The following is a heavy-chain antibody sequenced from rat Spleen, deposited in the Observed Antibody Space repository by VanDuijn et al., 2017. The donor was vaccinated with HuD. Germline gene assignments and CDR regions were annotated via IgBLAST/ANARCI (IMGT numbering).Heavy chain of an antibody. CDR3: TRHGDFDY. V-gene: IGHV5-22*01. J-gene: IGHJ2*01. CDR2: ISYEGSST. CDR1: GFTFSNYG. Sequence: EVQLVESGGGLVQPGRSLKLSCAASGFTFSNYGMHWIRQAPTKGLEWVASISYEGSSTYYGDSVKGRFTISRDNAKSTLYLQMNSLRSEDTATYYCTRHGDFDYWGQGVMVTVAS.